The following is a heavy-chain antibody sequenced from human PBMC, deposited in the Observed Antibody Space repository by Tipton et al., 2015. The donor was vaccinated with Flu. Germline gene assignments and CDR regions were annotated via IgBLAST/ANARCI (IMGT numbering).Heavy chain of an antibody. CDR2: INPSGST. D-gene: IGHD6-13*01. V-gene: IGHV4-38-2*01. CDR3: ARGGGEAASN. J-gene: IGHJ4*02. CDR1: GYSISSGYY. Sequence: TLSLTCAVSGYSISSGYYWGWIRQPPGKGLEWVGEINPSGSTNYNPSLKSRVTISVDTSKNQFSLKLRSVTAADTAVYYCARGGGEAASNWGQGTLVTVSS.